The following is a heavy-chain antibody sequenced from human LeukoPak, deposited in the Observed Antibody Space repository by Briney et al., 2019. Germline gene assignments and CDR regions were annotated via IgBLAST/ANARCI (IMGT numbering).Heavy chain of an antibody. J-gene: IGHJ4*02. CDR3: AKDSNIWFGESSDY. D-gene: IGHD3-10*01. V-gene: IGHV3-53*01. Sequence: GGSLRLSCAASGFTASSNYMSWVRQAPGKGLGWVSVIYSGGSTYYADSVKGRFTISRDNSKNTLYLQMNSLRAEDTAVYYCAKDSNIWFGESSDYWGQGTLVTVSS. CDR1: GFTASSNY. CDR2: IYSGGST.